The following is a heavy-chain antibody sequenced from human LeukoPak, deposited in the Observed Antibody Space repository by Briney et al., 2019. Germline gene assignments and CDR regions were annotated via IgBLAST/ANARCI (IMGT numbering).Heavy chain of an antibody. CDR3: ARATDGGSAIDY. CDR1: GFTFSSYG. CDR2: IWYDGSNK. V-gene: IGHV3-33*01. Sequence: GGSLRLSCAASGFTFSSYGMHWVRQAPGKGLEWVAVIWYDGSNKYYADSVKGRFTISRDNSKNTLYLQMNSLRAEDTAVYYCARATDGGSAIDYWGQGTLVTVSS. D-gene: IGHD1-26*01. J-gene: IGHJ4*02.